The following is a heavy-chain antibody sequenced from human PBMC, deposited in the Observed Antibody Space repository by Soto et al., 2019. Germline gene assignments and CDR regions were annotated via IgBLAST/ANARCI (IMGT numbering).Heavy chain of an antibody. D-gene: IGHD4-17*01. CDR2: SSSSGSTI. Sequence: PGGSLRLSCAASGFTFSDYYMSCIRQAPGKGLEWVSYSSSSGSTIYYADSVKGRFTISRDNAKNSLYLQMNSLRAEDTAVYYCYGDSNAFDIWGQGTMVTVSS. CDR3: YGDSNAFDI. J-gene: IGHJ3*02. CDR1: GFTFSDYY. V-gene: IGHV3-11*01.